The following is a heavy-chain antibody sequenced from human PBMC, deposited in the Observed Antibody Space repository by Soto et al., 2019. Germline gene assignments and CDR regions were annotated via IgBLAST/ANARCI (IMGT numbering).Heavy chain of an antibody. CDR3: ARKHSGSYYDFDY. D-gene: IGHD3-10*01. CDR1: GGSICSYY. V-gene: IGHV4-59*01. CDR2: IYYSGST. J-gene: IGHJ4*02. Sequence: PSETLSLTCTVSGGSICSYYWSWIRQPPGKGLEWIGYIYYSGSTNYNPSLKSRVTISVDTSKNQFSLKLSSVTAADTAVYYCARKHSGSYYDFDYWGQGTLVTVSS.